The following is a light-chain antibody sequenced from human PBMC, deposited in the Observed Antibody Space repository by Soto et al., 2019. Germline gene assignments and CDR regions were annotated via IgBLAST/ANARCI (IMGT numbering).Light chain of an antibody. CDR2: GAS. CDR1: QSVSSS. J-gene: IGKJ5*01. CDR3: QQRSNWLTT. V-gene: IGKV3-15*01. Sequence: EIVMTQSPATLSVSPGETVTLFCRASQSVSSSLAWYQQKPGRAPRLLISGASTRASDIPARFSGSGSGTEFTLTISSLQSEDFAVYYCQQRSNWLTTFGQGTRLEIK.